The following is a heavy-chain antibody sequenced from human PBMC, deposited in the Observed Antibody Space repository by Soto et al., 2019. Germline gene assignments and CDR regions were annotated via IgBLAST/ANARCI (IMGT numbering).Heavy chain of an antibody. CDR3: ARSPLWLLWH. V-gene: IGHV3-74*01. Sequence: PGGSLRLSCAASGFTFSSYWMHWVRQAPGKGLLWVSRINIDGSSTSYADSVKGRFTISXXXAXXTXXLXXNXXRAXDTAGYYCARSPLWLLWHWGQGTLVTVSS. D-gene: IGHD5-12*01. CDR2: INIDGSST. CDR1: GFTFSSYW. J-gene: IGHJ4*02.